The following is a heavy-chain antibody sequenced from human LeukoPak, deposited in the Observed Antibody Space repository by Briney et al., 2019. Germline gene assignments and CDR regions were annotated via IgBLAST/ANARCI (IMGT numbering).Heavy chain of an antibody. CDR1: GNYW. D-gene: IGHD2/OR15-2a*01. J-gene: IGHJ4*02. V-gene: IGHV3-74*01. Sequence: GGSLRLSCAASGNYWMHWVRQAPGKGLVWVSHINSDGSWTSYADSVKGRFTVSKDNAKNTVYLQMNNLRAEDTAVYYCVSFYEAYWGRGTLVTVSS. CDR2: INSDGSWT. CDR3: VSFYEAY.